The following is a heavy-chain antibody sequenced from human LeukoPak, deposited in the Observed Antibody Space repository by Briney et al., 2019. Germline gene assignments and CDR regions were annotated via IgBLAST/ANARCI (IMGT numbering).Heavy chain of an antibody. CDR3: ATGLVLRFLEWPHYMDV. D-gene: IGHD3-3*01. Sequence: ASVNVSCKFSGYTLTELSMHWVRQAPGKGLEWMGGFDPEDGETIYAQKFQGRVTMTEDTSTDTAYMELSSLRSGDTAVYYCATGLVLRFLEWPHYMDVWGKGTTVTVSS. CDR1: GYTLTELS. V-gene: IGHV1-24*01. CDR2: FDPEDGET. J-gene: IGHJ6*03.